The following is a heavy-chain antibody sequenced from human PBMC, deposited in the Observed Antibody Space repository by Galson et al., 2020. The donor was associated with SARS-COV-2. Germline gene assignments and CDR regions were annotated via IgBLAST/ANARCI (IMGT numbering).Heavy chain of an antibody. CDR3: ATSLIVPTINGLEL. CDR1: GYSLTEFS. CDR2: IDPRNGEA. J-gene: IGHJ3*01. Sequence: ASVKVSCKVSGYSLTEFSIHWVRQAPGKGLEWMGGIDPRNGEANYAQKFQGRVTMTEDKSTDTAYMELSSLRSDDTAIYHCATSLIVPTINGLELWGQGTMVTVSS. V-gene: IGHV1-24*01. D-gene: IGHD5-12*01.